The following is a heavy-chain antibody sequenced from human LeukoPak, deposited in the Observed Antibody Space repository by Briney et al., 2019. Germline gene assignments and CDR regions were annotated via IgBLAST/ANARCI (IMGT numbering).Heavy chain of an antibody. D-gene: IGHD4-23*01. V-gene: IGHV5-51*01. CDR1: GYIFTSYW. CDR3: ARRRFYGGYSRYFDL. Sequence: GESLKISCKASGYIFTSYWIGWVRQMPGKGLEWMGIIYPGDSDPKYSPSFQGQVTMSVDKSITTAYLQWSSLKASDTAMYYCARRRFYGGYSRYFDLWGRGTLVTVSS. J-gene: IGHJ2*01. CDR2: IYPGDSDP.